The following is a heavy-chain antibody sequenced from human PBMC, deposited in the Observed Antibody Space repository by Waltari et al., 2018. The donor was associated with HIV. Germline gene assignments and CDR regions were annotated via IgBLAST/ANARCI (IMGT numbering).Heavy chain of an antibody. CDR1: GFSFSSEA. CDR2: ISYDGRNK. Sequence: QVQLVESGGGVVQPGRSLRLSCAASGFSFSSEAMHWVRQAPGNGLVWVAAISYDGRNKFYADSVNGQFTISRDNSKNTVYVEMSSLSPEDTAVYFCARDAAPPEYWGQGTLVTVSS. J-gene: IGHJ4*02. CDR3: ARDAAPPEY. V-gene: IGHV3-30*04.